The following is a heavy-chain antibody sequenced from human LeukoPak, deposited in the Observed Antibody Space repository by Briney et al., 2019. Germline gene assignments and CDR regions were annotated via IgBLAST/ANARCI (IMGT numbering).Heavy chain of an antibody. Sequence: GRSLRLSCAASGFTFSSYGMHWVRQAPGKGLEWVAVISYDGSNKYYADSVKGRFTISRDNSKNTLYLQMNSLRAEDTAVYYCAKDSFDYWGQGTLVTVSS. CDR1: GFTFSSYG. CDR2: ISYDGSNK. V-gene: IGHV3-30*18. J-gene: IGHJ4*02. CDR3: AKDSFDY.